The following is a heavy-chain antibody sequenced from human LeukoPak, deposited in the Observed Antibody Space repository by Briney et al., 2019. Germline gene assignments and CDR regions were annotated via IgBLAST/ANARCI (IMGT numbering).Heavy chain of an antibody. V-gene: IGHV3-7*02. D-gene: IGHD6-13*01. CDR3: ARGGSQQLLLLGHDY. J-gene: IGHJ4*01. CDR2: IKQDGSET. Sequence: GGSLRLSCEASGLTFGDYWMTWVRQAPGKGPECVANIKQDGSETHYVDSVKGRFTIFRDNAKNSLSLQMNSLRVEDTAVYYCARGGSQQLLLLGHDYWGHGTLVIVSS. CDR1: GLTFGDYW.